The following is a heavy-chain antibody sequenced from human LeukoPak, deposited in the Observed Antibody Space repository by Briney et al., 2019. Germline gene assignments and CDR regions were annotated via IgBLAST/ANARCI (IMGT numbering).Heavy chain of an antibody. CDR3: ATSKTHCSSTSCYDYYYYGMDV. Sequence: SETLSLTCTVSGGSISSYYWSWIRQPPGKGLEWIGYIYYSGSTNYNPSLKSRVTISVDTSKNQFSLKLSSVTAADTAVYYCATSKTHCSSTSCYDYYYYGMDVWGQGTTVTVSS. V-gene: IGHV4-59*12. CDR1: GGSISSYY. CDR2: IYYSGST. D-gene: IGHD2-2*01. J-gene: IGHJ6*02.